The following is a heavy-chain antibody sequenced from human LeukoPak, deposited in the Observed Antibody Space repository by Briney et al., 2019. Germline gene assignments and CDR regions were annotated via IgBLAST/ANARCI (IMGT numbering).Heavy chain of an antibody. CDR2: ITPILGIA. D-gene: IGHD6-6*01. CDR1: GGTFSSYT. J-gene: IGHJ5*02. V-gene: IGHV1-69*02. Sequence: GSSVKVSCKASGGTFSSYTISWVRQAPGQGLEWMGRITPILGIANYAQKFQGRVTITADKSTSTAYMELSSLRSEDTAVYYCASHSSSSGNWFDPWGQGTLVTVSS. CDR3: ASHSSSSGNWFDP.